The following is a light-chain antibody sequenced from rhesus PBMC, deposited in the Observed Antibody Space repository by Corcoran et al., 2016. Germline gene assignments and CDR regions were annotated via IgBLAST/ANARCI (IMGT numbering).Light chain of an antibody. Sequence: DIQMTQSPSSLSASVGDTVTITCRASQGISSWLAWYQQKPGKAPKLLIYKASSLQRGVPSRFSGSGSGTDCTLTISSLQSEDFATYYCQQYSSRPYSFGQGTKVEIK. CDR3: QQYSSRPYS. V-gene: IGKV1-22*01. J-gene: IGKJ2*01. CDR2: KAS. CDR1: QGISSW.